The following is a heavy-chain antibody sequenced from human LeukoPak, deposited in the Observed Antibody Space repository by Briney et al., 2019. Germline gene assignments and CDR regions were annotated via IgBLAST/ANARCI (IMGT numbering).Heavy chain of an antibody. CDR2: ISSSSSYI. V-gene: IGHV3-21*01. J-gene: IGHJ4*02. CDR3: ARPLPGPQADIVATDNAYDY. Sequence: GSLRLSCAAPGFTFSSYSMNWVRQAPGKGLGWVSSISSSSSYIYYADSVKGRFPISRDNAKDSLYLQMNSLRAEDTAVYYCARPLPGPQADIVATDNAYDYWGQGTLVTVSS. D-gene: IGHD5-12*01. CDR1: GFTFSSYS.